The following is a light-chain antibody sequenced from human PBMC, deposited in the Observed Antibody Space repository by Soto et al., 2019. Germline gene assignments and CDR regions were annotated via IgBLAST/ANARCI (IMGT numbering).Light chain of an antibody. V-gene: IGKV3-15*01. J-gene: IGKJ1*01. CDR2: GAS. CDR3: KQYNNWPT. CDR1: QSVNSN. Sequence: EIVMTQSPATLSASPGERATLSCRASQSVNSNLAWYQQKPGQAPRLLIYGASTRATGVPARFSGSGSGTEFTLTVSSLQSEDFAVYFCKQYNNWPTFGQGTKVEIK.